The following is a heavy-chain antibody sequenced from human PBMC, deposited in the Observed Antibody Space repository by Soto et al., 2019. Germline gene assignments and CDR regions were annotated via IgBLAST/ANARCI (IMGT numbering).Heavy chain of an antibody. J-gene: IGHJ5*02. CDR2: IRSKANSYAT. CDR3: TSRSIVGATAPPQSDA. Sequence: GSLRLSWAAAGLSLSGSAMLWVRQASGRGLEGVGRIRSKANSYATAYAASVKGRFTISRDDSKNTAYLQMKSLKTEDTAVYYCTSRSIVGATAPPQSDAWGQGTLVTVSS. V-gene: IGHV3-73*01. D-gene: IGHD1-26*01. CDR1: GLSLSGSA.